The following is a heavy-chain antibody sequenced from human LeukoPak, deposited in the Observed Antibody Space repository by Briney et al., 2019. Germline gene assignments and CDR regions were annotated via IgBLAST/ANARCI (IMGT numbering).Heavy chain of an antibody. Sequence: GGSLRLSCAASGFPFRGYYMTWIRQAPGKGLEWISYISRSGDSLYYADSVEGRFTISRDNAKNSLFLQMNSLRVDDTAVYYCAREVVIFPDYYYYGMDVWGQGTTVTVSS. CDR2: ISRSGDSL. D-gene: IGHD3-16*01. J-gene: IGHJ6*02. CDR3: AREVVIFPDYYYYGMDV. CDR1: GFPFRGYY. V-gene: IGHV3-11*01.